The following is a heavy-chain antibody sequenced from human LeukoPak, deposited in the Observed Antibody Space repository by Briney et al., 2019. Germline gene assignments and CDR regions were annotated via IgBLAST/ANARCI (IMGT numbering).Heavy chain of an antibody. J-gene: IGHJ4*02. CDR3: ARVPQGLGYFDY. D-gene: IGHD2-15*01. V-gene: IGHV1-3*01. CDR2: INAGNGNT. Sequence: ASVKVSCKASGYTFTSYAMHWVRQAPGQRLEWMGWINAGNGNTKYSQKFQGRVTITRDTSASTAYMELSSLRSEDTAVYSCARVPQGLGYFDYWGQGTLVTVSS. CDR1: GYTFTSYA.